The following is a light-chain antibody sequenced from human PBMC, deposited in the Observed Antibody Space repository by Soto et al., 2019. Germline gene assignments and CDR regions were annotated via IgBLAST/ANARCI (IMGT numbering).Light chain of an antibody. J-gene: IGKJ1*01. Sequence: EIVMTQSPATLSVSPGERATLSCRASQSVTTNLAWYQQKPGQAPRLLIYAASTRATGIPARFSGSVSGTELTLTISSLQSEDFAVYFCQQYNYWPRTFGQGTKVDIK. V-gene: IGKV3-15*01. CDR3: QQYNYWPRT. CDR2: AAS. CDR1: QSVTTN.